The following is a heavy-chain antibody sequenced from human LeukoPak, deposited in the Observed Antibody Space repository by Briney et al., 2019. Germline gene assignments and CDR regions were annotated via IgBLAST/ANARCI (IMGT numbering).Heavy chain of an antibody. CDR2: IYSGGKT. D-gene: IGHD3-22*01. Sequence: SGGSLRLSCAASGFTVSGNYMSWVRQAPGKGLEWVSVIYSGGKTHYADSVKGRFTISRDNSKNTLYLQMNSLRAEDTAVYYCARGVANYYDSSGYQNWGQGTLVTVSS. CDR3: ARGVANYYDSSGYQN. CDR1: GFTVSGNY. V-gene: IGHV3-53*01. J-gene: IGHJ4*02.